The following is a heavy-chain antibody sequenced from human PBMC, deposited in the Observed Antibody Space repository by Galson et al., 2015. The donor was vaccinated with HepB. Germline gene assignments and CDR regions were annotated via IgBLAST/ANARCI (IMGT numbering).Heavy chain of an antibody. CDR3: ARDEGGSGWYDWFDP. D-gene: IGHD6-19*01. Sequence: SVKVSCKASGYTFTSYGISWVRQAPGQGLEWMGWISAYNGNTNYAQKLQGRVTMTTDTSTSTAHMELRSLRSDDTAVYYCARDEGGSGWYDWFDPWGQGTLVTVSS. CDR1: GYTFTSYG. CDR2: ISAYNGNT. V-gene: IGHV1-18*01. J-gene: IGHJ5*02.